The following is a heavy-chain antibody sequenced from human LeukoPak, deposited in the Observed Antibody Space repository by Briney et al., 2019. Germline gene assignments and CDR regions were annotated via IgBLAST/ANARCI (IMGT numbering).Heavy chain of an antibody. CDR3: ARVRLMGVVVVAGENDY. D-gene: IGHD2-15*01. J-gene: IGHJ4*02. CDR1: GYTFTSYG. CDR2: ISAYNGNT. V-gene: IGHV1-18*01. Sequence: ASVKVSCKASGYTFTSYGISWVRQAPGQGLEWMGWISAYNGNTNYAQKLQGRVTMTTDTSTSTAYMELRSLGSDDTAVYYCARVRLMGVVVVAGENDYWGQGTLVTVSS.